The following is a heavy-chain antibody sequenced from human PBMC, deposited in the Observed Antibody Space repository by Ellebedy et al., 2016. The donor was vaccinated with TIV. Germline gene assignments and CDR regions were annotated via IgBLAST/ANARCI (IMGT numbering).Heavy chain of an antibody. Sequence: ASVKVSCKASVYAFTSSGIIWVRQPPEQGLYCMGWISGFNGNANYAQKLQGRVTMTTATSTSTAYMELRSLRSDDPAVYYCARDLRPWERLLWGQGLLVTVSS. CDR2: ISGFNGNA. V-gene: IGHV1-18*01. CDR1: VYAFTSSG. J-gene: IGHJ4*02. CDR3: ARDLRPWERLL. D-gene: IGHD1-26*01.